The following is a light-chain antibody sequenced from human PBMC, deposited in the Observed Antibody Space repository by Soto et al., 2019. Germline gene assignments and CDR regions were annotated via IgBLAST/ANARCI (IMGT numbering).Light chain of an antibody. CDR3: QNYHGVTS. CDR2: AAS. CDR1: QGISNY. J-gene: IGKJ3*01. V-gene: IGKV1-27*01. Sequence: DIQMTQSPSSMSASGGDRVTITCRASQGISNYLAWYQQKPGKVPKLLIYAASTLQSGVPSRFSASGSGTDFTITISSLQPEEVAAYYCQNYHGVTSFGTGTKVDVK.